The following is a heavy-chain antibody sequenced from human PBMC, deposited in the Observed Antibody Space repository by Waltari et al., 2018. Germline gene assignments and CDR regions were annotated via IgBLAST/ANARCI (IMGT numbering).Heavy chain of an antibody. J-gene: IGHJ6*02. CDR1: GGSISSYY. Sequence: QVQLQESGPGLVKPSETLSLTCTVSGGSISSYYWSWIRQPPGKGLEWIGYIYYSGSTNYNPSLKSRVTISVDTSKNQFSLKLSSVTAADTAVYYCARDQEPTYYYYYGMDVWGQGTTVTVSS. CDR2: IYYSGST. V-gene: IGHV4-59*01. CDR3: ARDQEPTYYYYYGMDV. D-gene: IGHD1-1*01.